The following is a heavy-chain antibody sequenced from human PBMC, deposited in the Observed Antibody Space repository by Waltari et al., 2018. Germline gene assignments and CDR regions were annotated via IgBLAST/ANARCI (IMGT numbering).Heavy chain of an antibody. CDR2: ISDSGVIT. Sequence: EEHLLESGGGLAQPGGSLRLACAASGFNFIVYARSWVRQAPGKGLEWVSGISDSGVITKYADSVKGRFTVSRDNSKNTVFLHLNSLRAEDTAIYHCARHLYSIDYLELAKWGQGTLVTVSS. D-gene: IGHD3-22*01. CDR3: ARHLYSIDYLELAK. J-gene: IGHJ4*02. CDR1: GFNFIVYA. V-gene: IGHV3-23*01.